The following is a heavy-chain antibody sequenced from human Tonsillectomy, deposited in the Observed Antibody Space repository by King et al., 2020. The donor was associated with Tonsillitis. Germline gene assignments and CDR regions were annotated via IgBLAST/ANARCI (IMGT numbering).Heavy chain of an antibody. CDR1: GGTFSSYA. V-gene: IGHV1-69*01. CDR2: IIPIFDTA. D-gene: IGHD2-2*01. J-gene: IGHJ4*02. Sequence: QVQLVESGAEVKKPGSSVKVSCKASGGTFSSYAISWVRQAPGQGLEWMGGIIPIFDTANYAQNFQGRVTITADESTTTAYMELSSLRSEDTAVYYCARGYCSSTSCSYFVSWGQGTLVTVSS. CDR3: ARGYCSSTSCSYFVS.